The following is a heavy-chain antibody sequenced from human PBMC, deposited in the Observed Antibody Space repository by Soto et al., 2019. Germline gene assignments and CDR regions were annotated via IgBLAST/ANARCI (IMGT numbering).Heavy chain of an antibody. D-gene: IGHD6-13*01. CDR2: IWNAGSGY. CDR3: ARRQISPPTRGAAAARGGIDV. CDR1: GFTFNNYG. Sequence: QVQLVESGGGVVQPGGSLRLSCAASGFTFNNYGMHWVRQAPGKGLEWVAGIWNAGSGYYYATSVKGRFTISRDNSKSTLYLQMSSRRAEDTAVYFCARRQISPPTRGAAAARGGIDVLCQGTTVTVSS. V-gene: IGHV3-33*01. J-gene: IGHJ6*02.